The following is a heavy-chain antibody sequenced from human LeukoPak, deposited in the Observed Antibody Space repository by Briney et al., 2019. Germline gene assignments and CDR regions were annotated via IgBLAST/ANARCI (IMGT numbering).Heavy chain of an antibody. CDR2: ISSSSSYI. Sequence: PGGSLRLSCAASGFTFSSYSMNWVRQAPGKGLEWVSSISSSSSYIYYADSVKGRFTISRDNSKNTLYLQMNSLRAEDTAVYYCAKRGTYYYDSSTYPREYYFDYWGQGALVTVSS. V-gene: IGHV3-21*04. J-gene: IGHJ4*02. D-gene: IGHD3-22*01. CDR3: AKRGTYYYDSSTYPREYYFDY. CDR1: GFTFSSYS.